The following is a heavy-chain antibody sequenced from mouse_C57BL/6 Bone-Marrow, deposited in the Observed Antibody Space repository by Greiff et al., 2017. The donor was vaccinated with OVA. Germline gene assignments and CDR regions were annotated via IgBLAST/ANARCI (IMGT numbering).Heavy chain of an antibody. CDR3: AVLGYDYDVTWFAY. CDR1: GFTFSDYG. J-gene: IGHJ3*01. CDR2: ISSGSSTI. D-gene: IGHD2-4*01. Sequence: EVQLVESGGGLVKPGGSLKLSCAASGFTFSDYGMHWVRQAPEKGLEWVAYISSGSSTIYYADTVKGRFTISRDNAKNTLFLQMTSLRSEDTAMYYCAVLGYDYDVTWFAYWGQGTLVTVSA. V-gene: IGHV5-17*01.